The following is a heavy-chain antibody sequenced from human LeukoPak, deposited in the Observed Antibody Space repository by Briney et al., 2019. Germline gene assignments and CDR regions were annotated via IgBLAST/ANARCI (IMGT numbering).Heavy chain of an antibody. CDR3: ARDSEGLLRGAYFDY. V-gene: IGHV3-7*01. Sequence: GGSLGLSCAASGFTFSSYWMSWVRQAPGKGLEWVANIKQDGSEKYYVDSVKGRFTISRDNAKNSLYLQMNSLRAEDTAVYYCARDSEGLLRGAYFDYWGQGTLVTVSS. D-gene: IGHD3-3*01. CDR1: GFTFSSYW. CDR2: IKQDGSEK. J-gene: IGHJ4*02.